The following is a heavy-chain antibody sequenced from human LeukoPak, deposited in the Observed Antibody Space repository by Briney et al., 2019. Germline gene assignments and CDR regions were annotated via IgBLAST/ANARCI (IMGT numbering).Heavy chain of an antibody. CDR3: ARYMTTVTTGWFVP. V-gene: IGHV1-18*01. J-gene: IGHJ5*02. CDR1: GYTFTSYG. Sequence: GASVKVSCKASGYTFTSYGISWVRQAPGQGLEWMGWISAYNGNTNYAQKLQGRVTMTTDTSTSTAYMELRSLRSDDTAVYYCARYMTTVTTGWFVPWGQGTLVTVSS. D-gene: IGHD4-17*01. CDR2: ISAYNGNT.